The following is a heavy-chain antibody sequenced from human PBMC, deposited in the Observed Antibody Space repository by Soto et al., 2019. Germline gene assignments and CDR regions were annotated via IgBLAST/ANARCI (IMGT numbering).Heavy chain of an antibody. V-gene: IGHV4-34*01. CDR3: ARIPLAYYYGSGSYYPNWFDP. CDR1: GGSFSGYY. D-gene: IGHD3-10*01. J-gene: IGHJ5*02. Sequence: SETLSLTCAVYGGSFSGYYWSWIRQPPGKGLEWIGEINHSGSTNYNPSLKSRVTISVDTSKNQFSLKLSSVTAADTAVYYCARIPLAYYYGSGSYYPNWFDPWGQGTLVTVSS. CDR2: INHSGST.